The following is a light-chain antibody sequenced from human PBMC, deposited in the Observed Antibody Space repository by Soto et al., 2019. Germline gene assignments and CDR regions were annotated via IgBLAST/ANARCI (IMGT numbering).Light chain of an antibody. V-gene: IGKV1-39*01. CDR3: QQSYSSLSWT. Sequence: DIQMTQSPSSLSASVGDRVTITCRASQSIRTYLNWYQQKAGKAPRLLISAASNLQSGVPSRFSGSGSGTDFTITISSLQTEDFAAYYCQQSYSSLSWTCGQGPKVEI. CDR2: AAS. CDR1: QSIRTY. J-gene: IGKJ1*01.